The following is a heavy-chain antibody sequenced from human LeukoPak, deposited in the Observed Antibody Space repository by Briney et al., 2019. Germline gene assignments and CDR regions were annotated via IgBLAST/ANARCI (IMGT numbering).Heavy chain of an antibody. V-gene: IGHV4-39*01. CDR1: GGSISSSFYF. CDR2: IYYSGST. Sequence: KTSETLSLTCTVSGGSISSSFYFWGWIHQPPGKGLEWIGSIYYSGSTYYNPSLKSRVTISVDTSKNQFSLKLSSVTAADTAVYYCARQKRFLEWLLLNYYMDVWGKGTTVTVSS. J-gene: IGHJ6*03. D-gene: IGHD3-3*01. CDR3: ARQKRFLEWLLLNYYMDV.